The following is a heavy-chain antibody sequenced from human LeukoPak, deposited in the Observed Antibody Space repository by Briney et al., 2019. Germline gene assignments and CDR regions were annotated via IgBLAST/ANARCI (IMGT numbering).Heavy chain of an antibody. D-gene: IGHD3-22*01. CDR1: GGSISSGGYS. CDR3: AGGSDSSGFYYYFNS. CDR2: IYHSGNT. J-gene: IGHJ4*02. V-gene: IGHV4-30-2*01. Sequence: SETLSLTCTVSGGSISSGGYSWNWIRQPPGKDLEWIGYIYHSGNTYYNPSLKSRVTISVDRSKNQFSLKLTSVTAADTAVYYCAGGSDSSGFYYYFNSWGQGTLVTVSS.